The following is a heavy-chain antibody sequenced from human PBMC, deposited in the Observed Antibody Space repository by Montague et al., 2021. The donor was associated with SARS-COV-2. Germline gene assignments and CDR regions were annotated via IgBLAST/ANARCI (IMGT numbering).Heavy chain of an antibody. Sequence: LTCTVSGDSITSGGYFWDWIRQHPGKGLEYIGAISYSGSTYYKPSLTSRVSISMDTSKNAFSLSLHSVTAADTAVYFCAASGRRGYSNPFHHCGRGSLVTVSS. V-gene: IGHV4-31*03. CDR2: ISYSGST. CDR1: GDSITSGGYF. J-gene: IGHJ4*02. CDR3: AASGRRGYSNPFHH. D-gene: IGHD4-11*01.